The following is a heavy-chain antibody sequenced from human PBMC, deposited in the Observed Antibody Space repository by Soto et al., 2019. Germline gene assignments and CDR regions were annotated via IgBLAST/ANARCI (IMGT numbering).Heavy chain of an antibody. CDR1: GYTFTSYG. Sequence: VKVSCKASGYTFTSYGISWVRQAPGQGLEWMGWISAYNGNTNYAQKLQGRVTMTTDTSTSTAYMELRSLRSDDTAVYYCARDNPIIVVVPAAPSSIMDGWGQGTPVTV. D-gene: IGHD2-2*01. J-gene: IGHJ6*02. CDR3: ARDNPIIVVVPAAPSSIMDG. V-gene: IGHV1-18*04. CDR2: ISAYNGNT.